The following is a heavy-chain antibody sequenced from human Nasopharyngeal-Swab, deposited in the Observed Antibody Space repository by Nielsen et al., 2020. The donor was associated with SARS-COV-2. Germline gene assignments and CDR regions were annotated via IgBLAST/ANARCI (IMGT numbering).Heavy chain of an antibody. V-gene: IGHV4-59*01. Sequence: ESLKISCAASGFTFSSYAMSWIRQPPGKGLEWIGYIYYSGSTNYNPSLKSRVTISVDTSKNQFSLKLSSVTAADTAVYYCARTIIAAAEGYFDYWGQGTLVTVSS. D-gene: IGHD6-13*01. CDR3: ARTIIAAAEGYFDY. CDR2: IYYSGST. J-gene: IGHJ4*02. CDR1: GFTFSSYA.